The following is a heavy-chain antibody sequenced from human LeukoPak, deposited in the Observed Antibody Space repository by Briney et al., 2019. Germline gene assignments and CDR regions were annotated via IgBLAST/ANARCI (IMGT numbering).Heavy chain of an antibody. CDR2: INPSGGST. J-gene: IGHJ4*02. Sequence: GASVKVSCKASGYTFTSYYMHWVRQAPGQGLEWMGIINPSGGSTSYAQKFQGRVTMTRDTSTSTVYMELSSLRSEDTAVYYCARGWCVSTSCYLHPIFFDYWGQGTPVTVSS. D-gene: IGHD2-2*01. V-gene: IGHV1-46*03. CDR3: ARGWCVSTSCYLHPIFFDY. CDR1: GYTFTSYY.